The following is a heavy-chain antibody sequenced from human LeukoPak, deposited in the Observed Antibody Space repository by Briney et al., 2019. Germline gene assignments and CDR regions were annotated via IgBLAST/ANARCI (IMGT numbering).Heavy chain of an antibody. Sequence: SETLSLTFTVSCCSISSGCYYRSRIRQPPGKGPEWIGRIYTSGSTNYNPSLKSRVTISVDTSKNQFSLKLSSVTAADTAVYYCARAEVTMIVDYWGQGTLVTVSS. CDR2: IYTSGST. CDR1: CCSISSGCYY. CDR3: ARAEVTMIVDY. V-gene: IGHV4-61*02. D-gene: IGHD3-22*01. J-gene: IGHJ4*02.